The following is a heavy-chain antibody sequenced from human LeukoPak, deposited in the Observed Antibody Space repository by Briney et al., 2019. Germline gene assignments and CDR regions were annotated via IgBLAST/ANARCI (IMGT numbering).Heavy chain of an antibody. J-gene: IGHJ4*02. CDR3: ATIRRYGGDPAYYFDH. CDR2: VYYTGAT. V-gene: IGHV4-39*01. D-gene: IGHD5-12*01. CDR1: GDSITNTNYY. Sequence: SETLSLTCSVSGDSITNTNYYWAWVRQPPGKGLEWIGTVYYTGATFYKPSLKSRVTVSADTSRNQFSLNLTSVTAADAAVYYCATIRRYGGDPAYYFDHWGQGTLVTVSS.